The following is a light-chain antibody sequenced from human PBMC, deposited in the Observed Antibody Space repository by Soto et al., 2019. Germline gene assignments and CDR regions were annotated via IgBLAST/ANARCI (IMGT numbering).Light chain of an antibody. J-gene: IGLJ3*02. Sequence: LTQPPSASGAPGQSVTLSCTGTSSDVGAYNYVSWYQQHAGKAPKLVIYEVTKRPSGVPDRFCGSKSANTASLTVSGLQAEDEADYYCSSFASSNALVFGGWTKLTVL. CDR1: SSDVGAYNY. CDR3: SSFASSNALV. V-gene: IGLV2-8*01. CDR2: EVT.